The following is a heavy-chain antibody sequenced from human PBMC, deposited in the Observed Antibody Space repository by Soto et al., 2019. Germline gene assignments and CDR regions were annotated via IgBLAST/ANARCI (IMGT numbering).Heavy chain of an antibody. CDR2: ISYDGSNK. D-gene: IGHD2-15*01. Sequence: QVQLVESGGGVFQTGRSLRLSCAASGFIFSSYAMHWVRQAPGKGLEWVAVISYDGSNKYYADSVKGRFTISRDNSKNTLYLQMNSLRAEDTAVYYCARTGLLHGMDVWGQGTTVTVSS. CDR3: ARTGLLHGMDV. CDR1: GFIFSSYA. J-gene: IGHJ6*02. V-gene: IGHV3-30-3*01.